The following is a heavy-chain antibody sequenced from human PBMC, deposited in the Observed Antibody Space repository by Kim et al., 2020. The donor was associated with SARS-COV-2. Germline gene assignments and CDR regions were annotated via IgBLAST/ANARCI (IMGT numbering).Heavy chain of an antibody. CDR2: IYYSGST. D-gene: IGHD1-1*01. V-gene: IGHV4-59*08. J-gene: IGHJ3*02. CDR3: ARHPGTTGTTAFDI. Sequence: SETLSLTCTVSGGSISSYYWSWIRQPPGKGLEWIGYIYYSGSTNYNPSLKSRVTISVDTSKNQFSLKLSSVTAADTAVYYCARHPGTTGTTAFDIWGQGTMVTVSS. CDR1: GGSISSYY.